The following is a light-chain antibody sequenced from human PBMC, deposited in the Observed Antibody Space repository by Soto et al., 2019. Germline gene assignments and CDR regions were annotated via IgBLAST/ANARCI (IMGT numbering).Light chain of an antibody. CDR3: QQSLPFPYT. J-gene: IGKJ2*01. CDR1: QTISTH. Sequence: DIQMTQSPSSLSASVRDRVTITCRASQTISTHLNWYQQKPGKAPKLLIYAASTLQSGVPSRFSGSGSGKDFTLTINSLEPEEYETYCCQQSLPFPYTFGQGTKLEIK. V-gene: IGKV1-39*01. CDR2: AAS.